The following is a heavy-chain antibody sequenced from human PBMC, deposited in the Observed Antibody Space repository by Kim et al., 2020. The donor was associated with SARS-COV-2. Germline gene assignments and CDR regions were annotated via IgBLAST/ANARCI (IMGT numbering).Heavy chain of an antibody. V-gene: IGHV4-59*08. CDR1: GGSISSYY. Sequence: SETLSLTCTVSGGSISSYYWSWIRQPPGKGLEWIGYIYYSGSTNYNPSLTSRVTISVDTSNNQFSLKLSSVTAADTAVSYCARHIGIASRQYYYYGMDV. J-gene: IGHJ6*01. CDR2: IYYSGST. D-gene: IGHD1-26*01. CDR3: ARHIGIASRQYYYYGMDV.